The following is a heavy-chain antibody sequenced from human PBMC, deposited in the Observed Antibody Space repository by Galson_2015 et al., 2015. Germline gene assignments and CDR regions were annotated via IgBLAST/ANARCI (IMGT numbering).Heavy chain of an antibody. CDR2: IERKEGT. CDR3: ARNGDYALDS. CDR1: GYSIINGHW. D-gene: IGHD4-17*01. V-gene: IGHV4-4*02. J-gene: IGHJ4*02. Sequence: SETLSLTCAVSGYSIINGHWWSWVRQSPGKGLEWIGEIERKEGTTYNPSLRGRATISVDTSKNHLSLSLTSVTAADTALYYCARNGDYALDSWSQGTLVTVSS.